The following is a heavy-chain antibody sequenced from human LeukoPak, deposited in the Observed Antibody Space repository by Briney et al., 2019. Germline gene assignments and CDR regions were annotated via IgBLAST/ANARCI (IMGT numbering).Heavy chain of an antibody. J-gene: IGHJ4*02. CDR1: GFTFNNYW. CDR2: IKQDESQK. D-gene: IGHD2-15*01. Sequence: PGGSLRLSCVASGFTFNNYWMTWVRQAPGKGLEWVANIKQDESQKYYVDSVKGRFTISRDNAKNSLYLQMNSLRAEDTAVYYCARPSGYCSGGSCFPFDCWGQGTLVTVSS. V-gene: IGHV3-7*04. CDR3: ARPSGYCSGGSCFPFDC.